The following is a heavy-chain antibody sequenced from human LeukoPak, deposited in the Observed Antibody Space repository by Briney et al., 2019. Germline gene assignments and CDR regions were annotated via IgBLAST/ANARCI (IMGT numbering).Heavy chain of an antibody. D-gene: IGHD3-9*01. V-gene: IGHV3-20*04. CDR3: ARINYDILTGYYKGWFDP. CDR1: GFTFDDYG. Sequence: GGSLRLSCAASGFTFDDYGMSWVRQAPGKGLEWVSGINWNGGSTGHADSVKGRFTISRDNAKNSLYLQMNSLRAEDTAVYYCARINYDILTGYYKGWFDPWGQGTLVTVSS. CDR2: INWNGGST. J-gene: IGHJ5*02.